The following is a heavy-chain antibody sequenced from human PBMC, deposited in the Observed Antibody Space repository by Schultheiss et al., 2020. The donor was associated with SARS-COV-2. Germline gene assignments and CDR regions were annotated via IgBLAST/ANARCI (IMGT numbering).Heavy chain of an antibody. CDR1: GFTFSSYE. CDR2: ISSSGSTI. CDR3: ARDTIYYYGMDV. V-gene: IGHV3-48*03. D-gene: IGHD5-24*01. J-gene: IGHJ6*02. Sequence: GGSLRLSCAASGFTFSSYEMNWVRQAPGKGLEWVSYISSSGSTIYYADSVKGRFTISRDNAKNSLYLQMNSLRAEDTAVYYCARDTIYYYGMDVWGQGTTVTVSS.